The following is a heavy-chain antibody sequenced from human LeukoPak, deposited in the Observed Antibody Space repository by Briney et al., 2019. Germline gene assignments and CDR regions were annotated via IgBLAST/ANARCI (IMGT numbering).Heavy chain of an antibody. V-gene: IGHV1-46*01. J-gene: IGHJ5*02. D-gene: IGHD2-2*01. CDR2: INPSGGST. Sequence: ASVKVSCKASGYTFTSYYMRWVRQDPGQGLEWIGIINPSGGSTSYAQKFQGRVNMTRDTSTSTVYMQLSSLRSEDTAVYYCARGGLVVVPAAMYYWFDPWGQGTLVTVSS. CDR1: GYTFTSYY. CDR3: ARGGLVVVPAAMYYWFDP.